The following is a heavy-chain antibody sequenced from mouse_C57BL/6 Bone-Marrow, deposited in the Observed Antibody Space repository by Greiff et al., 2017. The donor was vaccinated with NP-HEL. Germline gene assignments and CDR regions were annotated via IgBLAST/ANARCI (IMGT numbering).Heavy chain of an antibody. Sequence: QVQLQQPGAELVKPRASVKLSCKASGYTFTSYWMHWVKQRPGQGLEWIGMIHPNSGSTNYNEKFKSKATLTVDKSSSTAYMQLSSLTSEDSAVYYCARWEPYYFDYWGQGTTLTVSS. CDR1: GYTFTSYW. J-gene: IGHJ2*01. D-gene: IGHD4-1*01. CDR2: IHPNSGST. CDR3: ARWEPYYFDY. V-gene: IGHV1-64*01.